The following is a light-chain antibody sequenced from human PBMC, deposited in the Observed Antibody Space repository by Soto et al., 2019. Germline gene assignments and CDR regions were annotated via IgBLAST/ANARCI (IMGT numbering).Light chain of an antibody. CDR1: SSNIGSYT. J-gene: IGLJ2*01. CDR3: AAWDNSLNAVV. CDR2: SNN. Sequence: QSVLTQPPSASGTPGQRVTISCSGSSSNIGSYTVNWYQQLPGTAPKLLIYSNNQRPSGVPDRFSGSKSGTSASLAISGLQSEDEADYYCAAWDNSLNAVVFGAGTQLTVL. V-gene: IGLV1-44*01.